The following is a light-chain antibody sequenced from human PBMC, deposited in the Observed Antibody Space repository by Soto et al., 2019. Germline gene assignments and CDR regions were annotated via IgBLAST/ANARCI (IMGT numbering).Light chain of an antibody. CDR3: QQHNQWPIT. V-gene: IGKV3D-20*02. J-gene: IGKJ5*01. CDR2: GAS. CDR1: QSVSSSF. Sequence: EIVLTQSPGTLSLSPGERATLSCRASQSVSSSFLAWYQQKPGQAPGLLIYGASSRATGIPDRFSGSGSGTEFTLTINSLQSEDSAVYYCQQHNQWPITFGQGTRLEIK.